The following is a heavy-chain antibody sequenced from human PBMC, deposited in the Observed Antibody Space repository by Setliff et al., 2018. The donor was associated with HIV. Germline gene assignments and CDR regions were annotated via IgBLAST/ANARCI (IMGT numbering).Heavy chain of an antibody. CDR2: IMPIFGPA. D-gene: IGHD3-9*01. V-gene: IGHV1-69*06. CDR3: AGAPFRIMSAHYRTLDY. CDR1: GGTFSSYA. J-gene: IGHJ4*02. Sequence: SVKVSCKASGGTFSSYAISWVRQAPGQGLEWMGGIMPIFGPANYAQKFQGRVTITADTATSTAYMELTSLGSDDTAIYFCAGAPFRIMSAHYRTLDYWGQGTLVTVSS.